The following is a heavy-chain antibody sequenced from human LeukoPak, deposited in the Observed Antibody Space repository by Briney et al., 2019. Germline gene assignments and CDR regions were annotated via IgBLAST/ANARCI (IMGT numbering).Heavy chain of an antibody. CDR3: ARRADYYDSSGHSGGYFDY. V-gene: IGHV3-66*01. CDR1: GFTVSSNY. Sequence: PGGSLRLSCAASGFTVSSNYMSWVRQAPGKGLEWVSVIYSGGSTYYADSVKGRFTISRDNSKNTLYLQMNSLRAEDTAVYYCARRADYYDSSGHSGGYFDYWGQGTLVTVSS. CDR2: IYSGGST. D-gene: IGHD3-22*01. J-gene: IGHJ4*02.